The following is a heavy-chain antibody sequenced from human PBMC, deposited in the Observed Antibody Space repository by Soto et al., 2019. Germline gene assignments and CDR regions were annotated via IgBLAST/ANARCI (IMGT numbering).Heavy chain of an antibody. D-gene: IGHD2-2*01. CDR1: GYAFTSYR. Sequence: ALVKGSCKAFGYAFTSYRISWVRKAPGQGLEWMGWISAYNGNTNYAQKLQGRVTMTTDTSTSTAYMELRSLRSDDTAVYYCARLGYCSSTSCYDGRYFDYWGQGTLVTVSS. CDR2: ISAYNGNT. CDR3: ARLGYCSSTSCYDGRYFDY. J-gene: IGHJ4*02. V-gene: IGHV1-18*01.